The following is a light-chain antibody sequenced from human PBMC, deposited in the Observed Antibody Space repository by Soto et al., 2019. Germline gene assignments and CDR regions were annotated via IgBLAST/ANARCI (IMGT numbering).Light chain of an antibody. CDR2: EVT. CDR1: SSDVGGYKY. CDR3: SSYVGSDNYV. J-gene: IGLJ1*01. V-gene: IGLV2-8*01. Sequence: QSALTQPPSASGSPGQSVTISCTGTSSDVGGYKYVSWYQHHPGKAPKLMIYEVTKRPSGVPDRVSGSKSGNTASLTVSGLHAEDEADYYCSSYVGSDNYVFGTGTKLTVL.